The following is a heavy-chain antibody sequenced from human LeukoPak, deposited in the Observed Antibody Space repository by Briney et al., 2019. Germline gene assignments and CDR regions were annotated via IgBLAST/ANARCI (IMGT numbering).Heavy chain of an antibody. Sequence: TGGSLRLSWVGSGFMFSNNYMYWVRQAPGKGLVWVSRIKNAGIDTIYADSVKGRFTVSRDNAKNTVYLQMSSLRAEDTAVYYCARGGYGHNMDVWGEGTTVTVSS. CDR2: IKNAGIDT. J-gene: IGHJ6*03. CDR1: GFMFSNNY. CDR3: ARGGYGHNMDV. D-gene: IGHD3-10*01. V-gene: IGHV3-74*01.